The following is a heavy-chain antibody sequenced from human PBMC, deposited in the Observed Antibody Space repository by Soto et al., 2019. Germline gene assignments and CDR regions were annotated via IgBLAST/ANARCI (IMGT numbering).Heavy chain of an antibody. Sequence: EVQLVESGGGLVQPGGSLRLSCVASGFTFNYYWMHWVRQAPGKGLVWVSRIQSDGSSPDYVDSVKGRFTISRDNAKNTLYLQMNNLRAEDTAVDDCARGGDPDYWGQGTLVTVSS. J-gene: IGHJ4*02. CDR2: IQSDGSSP. CDR3: ARGGDPDY. V-gene: IGHV3-74*01. D-gene: IGHD2-21*02. CDR1: GFTFNYYW.